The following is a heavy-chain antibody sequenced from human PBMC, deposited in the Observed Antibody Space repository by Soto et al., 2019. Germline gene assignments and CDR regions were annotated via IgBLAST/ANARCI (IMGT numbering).Heavy chain of an antibody. CDR2: TDPSDSYT. CDR1: GYSFTSYW. V-gene: IGHV5-10-1*01. J-gene: IGHJ6*02. Sequence: PGESLKISCKDSGYSFTSYWISWVRQMPGKGLEWMGRTDPSDSYTNYSPSFQGHVTISADKSISTAYLQWSSLKASDTAMYYCASLSGPDIVVVPAAILGYYGMDVWGQGTTVTVSS. CDR3: ASLSGPDIVVVPAAILGYYGMDV. D-gene: IGHD2-2*01.